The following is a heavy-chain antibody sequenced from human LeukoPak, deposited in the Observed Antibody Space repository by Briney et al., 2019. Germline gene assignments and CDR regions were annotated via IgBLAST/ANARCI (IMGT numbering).Heavy chain of an antibody. CDR1: GVIVSRNF. CDR2: MYAGGTT. CDR3: ARGSGSGWPLDR. D-gene: IGHD6-19*01. V-gene: IGHV3-53*01. Sequence: ESGGGLVQPGGSLRLSCAASGVIVSRNFMSWVRQAPGKGLQWVAIMYAGGTTDYSDSVRGRFHISRDSSNNTLSLQINSLRAEDTAVYYCARGSGSGWPLDRWGQGALVTVSS. J-gene: IGHJ5*02.